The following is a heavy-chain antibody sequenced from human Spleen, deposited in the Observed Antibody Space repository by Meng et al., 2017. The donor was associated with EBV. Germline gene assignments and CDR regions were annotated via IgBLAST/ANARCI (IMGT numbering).Heavy chain of an antibody. CDR2: ISHTGRT. D-gene: IGHD5-24*01. Sequence: QVQLQEPGPGLGKPSETLSRTCAVSGGSISSNNWWSWVRQPPGKGLEWIGEISHTGRTNYNPSLKSRVTMSVDKSKNQFSLKLTSVTAADTAVYYCAGGWLGLVDPWGQGTLVTVSS. CDR3: AGGWLGLVDP. J-gene: IGHJ5*02. CDR1: GGSISSNNW. V-gene: IGHV4-4*02.